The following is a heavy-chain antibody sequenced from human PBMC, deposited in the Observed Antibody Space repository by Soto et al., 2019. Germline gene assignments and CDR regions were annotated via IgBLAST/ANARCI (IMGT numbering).Heavy chain of an antibody. Sequence: GGSLRLSCAASGFTFSNAWMSGVRQAAGEGREWVGRIKSKTDGGTTDYAAPVKGRFTISRDDSKNTLYLQMNSLKTEDTAVNYCPPPYYYGSGSYPSFDYWRQGTLVTVSS. CDR3: PPPYYYGSGSYPSFDY. CDR2: IKSKTDGGTT. V-gene: IGHV3-15*01. J-gene: IGHJ4*02. CDR1: GFTFSNAW. D-gene: IGHD3-10*01.